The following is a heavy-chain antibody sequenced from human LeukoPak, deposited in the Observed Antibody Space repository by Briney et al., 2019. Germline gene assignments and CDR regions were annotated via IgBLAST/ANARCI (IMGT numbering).Heavy chain of an antibody. V-gene: IGHV3-23*01. CDR3: AKGNSGGRL. D-gene: IGHD1-26*01. Sequence: PGGSLRLSCAASGFTLSNYAMSWVRQAPGKGLEWVSTISGGDDSTFYADSVKGRFTIFRDTSKNTLYLQMNSLRAEDTAVYYCAKGNSGGRLWGQGALVTVSS. J-gene: IGHJ4*02. CDR1: GFTLSNYA. CDR2: ISGGDDST.